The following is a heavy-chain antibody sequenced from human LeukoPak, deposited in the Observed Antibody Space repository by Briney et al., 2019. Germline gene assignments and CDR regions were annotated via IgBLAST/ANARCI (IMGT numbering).Heavy chain of an antibody. CDR3: ARHYCSGGYCYLDY. CDR2: ILFDGSDE. Sequence: GRSLRLSCAASGFSFSSFAMCWVRQAPGKGLEWVALILFDGSDEYYPGSVKGRFTISRDNSKNTLYVQMNSLRAEDTAVYYCARHYCSGGYCYLDYWGQGTLVTVSS. D-gene: IGHD2-15*01. CDR1: GFSFSSFA. V-gene: IGHV3-30-3*01. J-gene: IGHJ4*02.